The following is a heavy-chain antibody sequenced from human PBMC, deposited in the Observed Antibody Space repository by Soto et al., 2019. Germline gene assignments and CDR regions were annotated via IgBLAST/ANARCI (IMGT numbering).Heavy chain of an antibody. CDR3: ARDYYDSCGYYIDY. V-gene: IGHV3-33*01. J-gene: IGHJ4*02. Sequence: PGVTLILSCAESGFIFSSNGMHWVRQVPGKGLEGVAVVWYDGSNKYYADSVKGRFTISRDDSKNTLYLQMNSLRAEDTAVYYCARDYYDSCGYYIDYWGQGT. CDR2: VWYDGSNK. D-gene: IGHD3-22*01. CDR1: GFIFSSNG.